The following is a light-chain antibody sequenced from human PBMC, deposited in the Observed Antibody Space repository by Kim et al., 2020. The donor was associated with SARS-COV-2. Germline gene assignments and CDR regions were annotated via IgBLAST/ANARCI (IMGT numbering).Light chain of an antibody. V-gene: IGLV6-57*02. Sequence: KTVTISCTGSSGSIASNYVQWYQQRPGRAPTTVIYEDNQRPSGVPDRFSGSIDSSSNSASLTISGLKTEDEADYYCQSYDSSNVVFGGGTQLTVL. J-gene: IGLJ2*01. CDR1: SGSIASNY. CDR2: EDN. CDR3: QSYDSSNVV.